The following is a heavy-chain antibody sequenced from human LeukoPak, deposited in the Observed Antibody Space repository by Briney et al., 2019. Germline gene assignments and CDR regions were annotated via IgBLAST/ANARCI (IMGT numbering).Heavy chain of an antibody. CDR2: IYSGGST. Sequence: PGGSLRLSCAAPGFTVSSNYMSWVRQASGKGLEWVSVIYSGGSTYYADSVKGRFTISRDNSKNTLYLQMNSLRAEDTAVYYCARETEDTAIDCWGQGTLVTVSS. J-gene: IGHJ4*02. CDR3: ARETEDTAIDC. D-gene: IGHD5-18*01. V-gene: IGHV3-66*01. CDR1: GFTVSSNY.